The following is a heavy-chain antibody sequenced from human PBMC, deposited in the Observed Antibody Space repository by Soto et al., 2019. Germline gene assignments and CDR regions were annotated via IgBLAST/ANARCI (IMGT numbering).Heavy chain of an antibody. CDR1: GFTFSSYE. D-gene: IGHD6-6*01. V-gene: IGHV3-48*03. CDR3: ATNPARRRRGYWFDP. Sequence: HPGGSLRLSCEASGFTFSSYEMIWVRQAPGKGLEWVPYISTTGNTIYYADSVKGRFTISRDNARNSLFLQMNSLRVEDTALYYCATNPARRRRGYWFDPWGQGTLVTVSS. J-gene: IGHJ5*02. CDR2: ISTTGNTI.